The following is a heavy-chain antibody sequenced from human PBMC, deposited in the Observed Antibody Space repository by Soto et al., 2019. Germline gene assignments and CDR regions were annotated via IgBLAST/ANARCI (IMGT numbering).Heavy chain of an antibody. V-gene: IGHV3-74*01. J-gene: IGHJ6*03. Sequence: EVQLVESGGGLVQPGGSLRLSCAASGFTFSNYWMHWVRQAPGKGLVWVSRINSDGSRTNYADSVKGRFTISRDNAKDTLNLQMNSLRVEDTPVYFCARVAVGYYYMDVWGKGDTVTVS. CDR2: INSDGSRT. CDR3: ARVAVGYYYMDV. CDR1: GFTFSNYW.